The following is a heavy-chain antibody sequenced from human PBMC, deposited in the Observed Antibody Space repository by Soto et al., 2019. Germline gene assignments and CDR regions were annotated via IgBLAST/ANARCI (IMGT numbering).Heavy chain of an antibody. Sequence: QVQLVQSGAEVKKPGASVKVSCKASGYTFTSYDINWVRQATGQGLEWMGWMNPNSGNTGYAQKFQGTVHMTRNTSISTAYMELSSLRSEDTAVYYCARGSSSYEYYYYYYMDVWGKGTTVTVSS. CDR3: ARGSSSYEYYYYYYMDV. CDR2: MNPNSGNT. V-gene: IGHV1-8*01. CDR1: GYTFTSYD. D-gene: IGHD6-13*01. J-gene: IGHJ6*03.